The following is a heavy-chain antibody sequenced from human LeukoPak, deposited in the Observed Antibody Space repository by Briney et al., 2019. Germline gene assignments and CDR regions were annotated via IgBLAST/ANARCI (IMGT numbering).Heavy chain of an antibody. J-gene: IGHJ4*02. CDR3: AREPTTVSPPG. D-gene: IGHD4-11*01. V-gene: IGHV3-23*01. CDR2: ISAGDGST. CDR1: GFTFSRYA. Sequence: GGSLRLSCAASGFTFSRYAMSWVRQAPGKGLEWVSSISAGDGSTYYADSVKGRFTISRDNAKNSLYLQMNSLRAEDTAVYYCAREPTTVSPPGWGQGTLVTVSS.